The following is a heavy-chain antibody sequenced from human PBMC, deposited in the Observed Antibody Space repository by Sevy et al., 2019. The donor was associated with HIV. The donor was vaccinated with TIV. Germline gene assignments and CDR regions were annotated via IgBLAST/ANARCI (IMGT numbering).Heavy chain of an antibody. V-gene: IGHV3-30-3*01. CDR1: GFTFSTYA. CDR2: ISYDGNNK. CDR3: AKDRQWEQEYYYYGMDV. J-gene: IGHJ6*02. D-gene: IGHD1-26*01. Sequence: GGSLRLSCAASGFTFSTYAIHWVRQAPGKGLEWVAVISYDGNNKYYADSGKGRFTISRDNSKKTRYLQMNSLRAEDTAVYFCAKDRQWEQEYYYYGMDVWGQGTTVTVSS.